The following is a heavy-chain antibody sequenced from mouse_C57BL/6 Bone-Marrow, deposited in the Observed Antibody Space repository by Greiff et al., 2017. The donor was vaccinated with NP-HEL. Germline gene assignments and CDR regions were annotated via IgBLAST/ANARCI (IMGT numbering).Heavy chain of an antibody. D-gene: IGHD1-1*01. CDR2: IWRGGST. CDR3: AKNEYGSRGDYFDY. V-gene: IGHV2-5*01. CDR1: GFSLTSYG. Sequence: QVQLKQSGPGLVQPSQSLSITCTVSGFSLTSYGVHWVRQSPGKGLEWLGVIWRGGSTDYNAAFMSRLSITKDNTKSQVFFKMNSLQADDTAIYYCAKNEYGSRGDYFDYWGQGTTLTVSS. J-gene: IGHJ2*01.